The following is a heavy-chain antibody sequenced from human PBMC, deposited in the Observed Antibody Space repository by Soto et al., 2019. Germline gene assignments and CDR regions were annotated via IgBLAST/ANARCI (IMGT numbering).Heavy chain of an antibody. CDR2: IRGSGAGT. V-gene: IGHV3-23*01. CDR3: AKGFGISWQYYFDY. CDR1: GFTFNPYA. D-gene: IGHD6-13*01. J-gene: IGHJ4*02. Sequence: EVQLLESGGGLAQPGGSLRLSCAASGFTFNPYAMNWVRLAPGTGLEWVSTIRGSGAGTYYADSVKGRFTISRDNSKNTLYLQMSSLRDEDTAVYFCAKGFGISWQYYFDYWGQGTLVTVSS.